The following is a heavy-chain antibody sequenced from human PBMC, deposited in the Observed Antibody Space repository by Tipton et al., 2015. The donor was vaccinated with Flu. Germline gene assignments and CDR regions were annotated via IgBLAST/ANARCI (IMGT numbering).Heavy chain of an antibody. V-gene: IGHV4-59*01. D-gene: IGHD4-17*01. CDR2: AYYSGST. CDR3: ARDYGDYSDRAFDF. CDR1: GGSISMYH. Sequence: TLSLTCTVSGGSISMYHWSWIRQPLGKGLEWIGYAYYSGSTNYNPSLKSRVTISVDTSQNQFSLKLSSVTAADTAVYYCARDYGDYSDRAFDFWGRGTMVTVSS. J-gene: IGHJ3*01.